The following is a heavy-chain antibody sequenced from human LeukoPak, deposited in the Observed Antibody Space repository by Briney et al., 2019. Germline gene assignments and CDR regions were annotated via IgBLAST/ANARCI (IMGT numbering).Heavy chain of an antibody. V-gene: IGHV4-31*03. CDR2: IYYSGST. J-gene: IGHJ4*02. CDR1: GGSISSGGYY. CDR3: ARGPDYDFRSGYSTPYYFDY. D-gene: IGHD3-3*01. Sequence: PSETLSLTCTVSGGSISSGGYYWSWIRQHPGKGLEWIGYIYYSGSTYYNPSLKSRVTISVDTSKNQFSLKLSSVTAADTAVYYCARGPDYDFRSGYSTPYYFDYWGQGTLVTVSS.